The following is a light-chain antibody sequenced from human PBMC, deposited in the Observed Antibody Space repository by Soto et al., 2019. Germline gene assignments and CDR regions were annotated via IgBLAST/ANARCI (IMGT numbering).Light chain of an antibody. Sequence: QSALTQPASVSGSPGQSITIFCTGTSSDIGNYNLVSWYQQYPGRTPKLMIYEVTKRPSGVSNRFSASKSGNTASLTISGLQAEDEADYYCCSYAGTRSYVIFGGGTKLTVL. CDR3: CSYAGTRSYVI. CDR1: SSDIGNYNL. CDR2: EVT. V-gene: IGLV2-23*02. J-gene: IGLJ2*01.